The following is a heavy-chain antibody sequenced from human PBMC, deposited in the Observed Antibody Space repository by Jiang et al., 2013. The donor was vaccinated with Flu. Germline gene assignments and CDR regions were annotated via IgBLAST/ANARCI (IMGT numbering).Heavy chain of an antibody. V-gene: IGHV1-69*04. CDR3: ARDLDPAAKDFQH. CDR1: GGTFSSYA. CDR2: IIPILGIA. J-gene: IGHJ1*01. Sequence: PGSSVKVSCKASGGTFSSYAISWVRQAPGQGLEWMGRIIPILGIANYAQKFQGRVTITADKSTSTAYMELSSLRSEDTAVYYCARDLDPAAKDFQHWGQGTLVTVSS. D-gene: IGHD3-9*01.